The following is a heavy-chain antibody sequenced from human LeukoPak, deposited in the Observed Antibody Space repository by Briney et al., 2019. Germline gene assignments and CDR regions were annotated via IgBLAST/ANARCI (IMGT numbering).Heavy chain of an antibody. CDR3: ARTPGGGAFDI. CDR1: GFTFSSYS. Sequence: GGSLRLSCAASGFTFSSYSMNWVRQAPGKGLEWVSSISSSSSYIYYADSVKGRFTISRDNDKNSLYLQMNSLRAEDTAVYYCARTPGGGAFDIWGQGTMVTVSS. V-gene: IGHV3-21*01. D-gene: IGHD3-16*01. J-gene: IGHJ3*02. CDR2: ISSSSSYI.